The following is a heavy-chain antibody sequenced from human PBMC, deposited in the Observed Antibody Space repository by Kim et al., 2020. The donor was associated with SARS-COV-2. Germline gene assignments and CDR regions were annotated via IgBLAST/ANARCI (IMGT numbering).Heavy chain of an antibody. V-gene: IGHV4-31*03. CDR1: GGSISSGGYY. J-gene: IGHJ3*02. D-gene: IGHD3-22*01. CDR3: ARGPDYYYDSSGYHDDAFDI. Sequence: SETLSLTCTVSGGSISSGGYYWSWIRQHPGKGLEWIGYIYYSGSTYYNPSLKSRVTISVDTSKNQFSLKLSSVTAADTAVYYCARGPDYYYDSSGYHDDAFDIWGQGTMVTVSS. CDR2: IYYSGST.